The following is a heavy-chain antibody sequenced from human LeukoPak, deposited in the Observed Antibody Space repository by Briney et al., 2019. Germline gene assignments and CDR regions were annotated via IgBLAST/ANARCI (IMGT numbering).Heavy chain of an antibody. CDR2: IFYTGGT. CDR1: GGSISTYY. CDR3: ARLGFCRGDNCLDDY. V-gene: IGHV4-59*08. Sequence: SETLSLTCTVSGGSISTYYWSWMRQPPGKGLEYVGYIFYTGGTNYNPSLKSRVTISLDTSKNQFSLKLSSVTATDTAVYYCARLGFCRGDNCLDDYWGEGALVTVSS. D-gene: IGHD2-15*01. J-gene: IGHJ4*02.